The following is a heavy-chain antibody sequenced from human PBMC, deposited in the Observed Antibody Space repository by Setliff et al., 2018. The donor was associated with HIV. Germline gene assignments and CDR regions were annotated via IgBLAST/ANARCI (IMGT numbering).Heavy chain of an antibody. CDR3: ARGALSLTMTKLLSFFGS. CDR1: GGSFNDYS. J-gene: IGHJ4*02. CDR2: ITHSGNT. D-gene: IGHD3-22*01. Sequence: PSETLSLTCAVYGGSFNDYSWNWIRQAPGKGLEWIAEITHSGNTNYNPSLKSRVTISVVTSKSHFSLKMTSVTAADTAIYFCARGALSLTMTKLLSFFGSWGQGTQVTVSS. V-gene: IGHV4-34*01.